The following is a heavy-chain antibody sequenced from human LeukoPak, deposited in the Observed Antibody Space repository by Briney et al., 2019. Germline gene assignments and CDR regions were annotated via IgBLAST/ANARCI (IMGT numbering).Heavy chain of an antibody. D-gene: IGHD4-17*01. J-gene: IGHJ4*02. CDR1: GYTFTTYG. CDR2: ISAYNGNT. CDR3: ARGNYGDYGDC. Sequence: GASVKVSFKASGYTFTTYGISWVRQAPGQGLEWMGWISAYNGNTKYAQKLQGRVTLTTDTSTSTVYMELRSLRSDDTAVYYCARGNYGDYGDCWGQGTLVTVSS. V-gene: IGHV1-18*01.